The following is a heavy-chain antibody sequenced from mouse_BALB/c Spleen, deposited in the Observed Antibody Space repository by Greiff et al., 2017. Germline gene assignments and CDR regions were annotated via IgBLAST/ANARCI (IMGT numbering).Heavy chain of an antibody. CDR3: ARGITTAYAMDY. CDR1: GFTFSDYY. Sequence: EVHLVESGGGLVKPGGSLKLSCAASGFTFSDYYMYWVRQTPEKRLEWVATISDGGSYTYYPDSVKGRFTISRDNAKNTLYLEMSRLRSEDTAMYYCARGITTAYAMDYWGQGTSVTVSS. D-gene: IGHD1-2*01. CDR2: ISDGGSYT. V-gene: IGHV5-4*02. J-gene: IGHJ4*01.